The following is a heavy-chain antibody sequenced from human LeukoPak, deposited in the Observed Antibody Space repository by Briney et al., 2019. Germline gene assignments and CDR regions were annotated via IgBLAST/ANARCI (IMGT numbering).Heavy chain of an antibody. Sequence: GGSLRLSCAASGFTVSSNYMSWVRQAPGKGLEWVSVIYSGGSTYHADSVKGRFTISRDNSKNTLYLQMNSLRAEDTAVYYCARGLGDSSGYYFGYFDYWGQGTLVTVSS. V-gene: IGHV3-66*01. D-gene: IGHD3-22*01. CDR1: GFTVSSNY. CDR2: IYSGGST. CDR3: ARGLGDSSGYYFGYFDY. J-gene: IGHJ4*02.